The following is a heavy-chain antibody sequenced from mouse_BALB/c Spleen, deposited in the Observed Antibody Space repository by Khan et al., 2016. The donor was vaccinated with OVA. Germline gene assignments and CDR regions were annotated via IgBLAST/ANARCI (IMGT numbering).Heavy chain of an antibody. J-gene: IGHJ3*01. CDR1: GYTFTDFA. V-gene: IGHV1S137*01. CDR2: ISTHYGNI. CDR3: ARGIGNDRFAY. Sequence: QVQLQQSGPELVRPGVSVKISCKGSGYTFTDFAMHWVKQSHAKSLEWFGVISTHYGNIDYNQKFKDKATMTVDKSSNTAYMELARSTFEDPAVYSRARGIGNDRFAYWGQGTLVTVSA. D-gene: IGHD2-2*01.